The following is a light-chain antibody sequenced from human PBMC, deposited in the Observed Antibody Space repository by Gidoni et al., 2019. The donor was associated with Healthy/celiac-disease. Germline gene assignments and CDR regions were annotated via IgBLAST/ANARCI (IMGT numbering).Light chain of an antibody. CDR2: DAS. V-gene: IGKV1-33*01. J-gene: IGKJ4*01. Sequence: DIQMIQSPSSLSASVGDRVTITCQASQDISNYLNWYQQKPGKAPKLLIYDASKLETGVPSRFSGSGSGTDFTFTISSLQPEDIATYYCQQYDNPALTFGGGTKVEIK. CDR1: QDISNY. CDR3: QQYDNPALT.